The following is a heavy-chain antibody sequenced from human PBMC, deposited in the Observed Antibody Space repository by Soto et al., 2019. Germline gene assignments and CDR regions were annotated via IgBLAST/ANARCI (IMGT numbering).Heavy chain of an antibody. J-gene: IGHJ4*02. V-gene: IGHV3-23*01. D-gene: IGHD3-16*01. CDR1: GFTFNNYD. Sequence: EVQLLDSGGDLVQPGGSLRLSCAASGFTFNNYDMSWVRQAPGKGLEWVSTLSDTTYYADSVRGRFTISRDTSGSTLYLQMISLGVDDTAVYYCARSLGPSRHFFDHWGQGTLVTVSS. CDR3: ARSLGPSRHFFDH. CDR2: LSDTT.